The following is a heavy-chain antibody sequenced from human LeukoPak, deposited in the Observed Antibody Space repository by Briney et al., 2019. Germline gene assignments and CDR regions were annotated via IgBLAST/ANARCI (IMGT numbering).Heavy chain of an antibody. J-gene: IGHJ4*02. CDR2: IKQDGSEK. V-gene: IGHV3-7*01. CDR1: GFTFSSYW. Sequence: GGSLRLSCAASGFTFSSYWMSWVRQAPGKGLEWVANIKQDGSEKYYVDSVKGRFTISRDNAKNSLYLRMNSLRAEDTAVYYCARDRVIAVAGIYYFDYWGQGTLVTVSS. D-gene: IGHD6-19*01. CDR3: ARDRVIAVAGIYYFDY.